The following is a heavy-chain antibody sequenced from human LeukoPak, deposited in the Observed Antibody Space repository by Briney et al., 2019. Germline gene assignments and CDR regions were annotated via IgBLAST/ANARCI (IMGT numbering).Heavy chain of an antibody. CDR1: GYTFTSYY. V-gene: IGHV1-46*01. CDR2: INPSGGST. Sequence: ASVKVSCKASGYTFTSYYMHWVQQAPGQGLEWMGIINPSGGSTSYAQKFQGRVTMTRDTSTSTVYMELSSLRSEDTAVYYCARLYCSGGSCYSGEGNYYYYYYMDVWGKGTTVTVSS. CDR3: ARLYCSGGSCYSGEGNYYYYYYMDV. D-gene: IGHD2-15*01. J-gene: IGHJ6*03.